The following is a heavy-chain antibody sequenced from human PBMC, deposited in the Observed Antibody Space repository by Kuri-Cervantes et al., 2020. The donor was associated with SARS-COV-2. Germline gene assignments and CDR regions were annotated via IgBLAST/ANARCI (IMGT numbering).Heavy chain of an antibody. Sequence: SCTVPGCSVSSGDYYWSWIRQPQGKGLEWIEYIYYSESTYYNPSLKSRVTISVDTSKNQFSLKLSPVTAADTAVYYCARHLPYSNYERGWFDPWGQGTLVTVSS. J-gene: IGHJ5*02. D-gene: IGHD4-11*01. CDR1: GCSVSSGDYY. CDR3: ARHLPYSNYERGWFDP. V-gene: IGHV4-30-4*08. CDR2: IYYSEST.